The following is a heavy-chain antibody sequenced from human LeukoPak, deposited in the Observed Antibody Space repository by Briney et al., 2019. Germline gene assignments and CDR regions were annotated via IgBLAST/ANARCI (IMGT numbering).Heavy chain of an antibody. D-gene: IGHD6-13*01. V-gene: IGHV1-2*02. CDR2: INPNSADT. Sequence: ASVKVSCKASGYTFTGFYMHWLRQAPGQGLEWMGWINPNSADTGYAQKFLGRVTMTRDMSISTIYMELTRLRSDDTALYHCARWDGYSSSPDYWGQGTLVTVSS. CDR3: ARWDGYSSSPDY. J-gene: IGHJ4*02. CDR1: GYTFTGFY.